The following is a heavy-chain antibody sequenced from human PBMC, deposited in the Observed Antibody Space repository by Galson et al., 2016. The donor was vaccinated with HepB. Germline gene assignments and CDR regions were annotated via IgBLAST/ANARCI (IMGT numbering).Heavy chain of an antibody. Sequence: SLRLSCAASGFRFSSYAMSWVRQAPGKGLEWVSAISGTSGVTYYADSVKGRFTISRDNSKNTLYLQMISLRAEETSVYYCARDVRPRQPHYYGMDVWGQGTTVTVS. J-gene: IGHJ6*02. V-gene: IGHV3-23*01. CDR1: GFRFSSYA. D-gene: IGHD1-1*01. CDR3: ARDVRPRQPHYYGMDV. CDR2: ISGTSGVT.